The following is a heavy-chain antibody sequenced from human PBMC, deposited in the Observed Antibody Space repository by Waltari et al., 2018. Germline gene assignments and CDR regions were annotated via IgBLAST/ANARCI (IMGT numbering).Heavy chain of an antibody. Sequence: QVQLVQSGSELKKPGASVKVSCKASGYIFSNYAMNWVRQGPGKGLEWMGWINTNTGNPTYAQGFTGRFVFSLDTSVSTAYLQISSLKAEDTSVYYCAKGIQLWGRGSWYFDDWGQGTLVTVSS. CDR1: GYIFSNYA. J-gene: IGHJ4*02. CDR2: INTNTGNP. V-gene: IGHV7-4-1*02. D-gene: IGHD5-18*01. CDR3: AKGIQLWGRGSWYFDD.